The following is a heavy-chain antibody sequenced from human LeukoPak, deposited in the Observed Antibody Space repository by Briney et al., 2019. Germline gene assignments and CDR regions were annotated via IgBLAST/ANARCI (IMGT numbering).Heavy chain of an antibody. Sequence: GGSLRLSCAASGFTFSSYHMNWVRQAPGKGLEWVSSVSSSSYIYYADSVKGRFTVSRDNSKNTLYLQMNSLRAEDTAVYYCAKDFYGDYVGEDAFDIWGQGTMVTVSS. D-gene: IGHD4-17*01. J-gene: IGHJ3*02. V-gene: IGHV3-21*01. CDR2: VSSSSYI. CDR3: AKDFYGDYVGEDAFDI. CDR1: GFTFSSYH.